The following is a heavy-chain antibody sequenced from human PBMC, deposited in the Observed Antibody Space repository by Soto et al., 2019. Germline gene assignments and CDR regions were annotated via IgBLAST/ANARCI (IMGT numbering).Heavy chain of an antibody. Sequence: GGSLRFSCGASGFTFTWYPMTWARLAPGKGLEWVSAISGSGGSTYYADSVKGRFTISRDNSKNTLYLQMNSLRAEDTAVYYCAKSKDSSGYYFDYWGQGTLVTVSS. CDR2: ISGSGGST. CDR3: AKSKDSSGYYFDY. CDR1: GFTFTWYP. J-gene: IGHJ4*02. D-gene: IGHD3-22*01. V-gene: IGHV3-23*01.